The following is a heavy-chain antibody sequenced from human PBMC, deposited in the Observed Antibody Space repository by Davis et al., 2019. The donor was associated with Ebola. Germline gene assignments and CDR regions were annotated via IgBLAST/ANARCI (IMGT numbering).Heavy chain of an antibody. Sequence: SETLSLTCTVSGGSMTNYYWSWIRQPPGKGLEWIGYIYYTGSTNYNRSLESRVTIAVDTSKNQLSLKLRSVTAAGTAVYYCARDAVVSRGELDFWGQGTLVTVSS. V-gene: IGHV4-59*01. CDR3: ARDAVVSRGELDF. CDR2: IYYTGST. CDR1: GGSMTNYY. J-gene: IGHJ4*02. D-gene: IGHD3-10*01.